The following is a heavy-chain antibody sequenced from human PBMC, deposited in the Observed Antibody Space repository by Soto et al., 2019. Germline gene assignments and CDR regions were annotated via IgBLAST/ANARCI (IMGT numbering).Heavy chain of an antibody. D-gene: IGHD3-10*01. V-gene: IGHV3-23*01. CDR1: GFTFSIYA. J-gene: IGHJ5*02. CDR2: ISGSGGST. CDR3: AKGLGSGTYPTVMGMDS. Sequence: PGGSLRLSCAASGFTFSIYAMNWVRQAPGKGLEWVSAISGSGGSTYYADSVKGRFTISRDNSKNTLYLQMNSLSAEDTAVYYCAKGLGSGTYPTVMGMDSWGQGTLVTVS.